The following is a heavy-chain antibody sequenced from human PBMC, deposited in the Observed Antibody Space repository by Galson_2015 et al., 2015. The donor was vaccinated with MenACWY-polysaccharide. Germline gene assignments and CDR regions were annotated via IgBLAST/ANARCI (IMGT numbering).Heavy chain of an antibody. CDR2: ISISSDYT. J-gene: IGHJ4*02. D-gene: IGHD6-19*01. Sequence: SLRLSCVASGFRFSSCAMNWFRQAPGKGLEWVSVISISSDYTNYADSVKGRFTISRDNAKNSLYLQMNSLRVEDTAVYYCARDGSGWSRDYWGPGTLVTVSS. V-gene: IGHV3-21*01. CDR1: GFRFSSCA. CDR3: ARDGSGWSRDY.